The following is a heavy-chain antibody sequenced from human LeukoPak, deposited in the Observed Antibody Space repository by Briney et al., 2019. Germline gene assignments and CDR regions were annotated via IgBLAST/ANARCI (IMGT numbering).Heavy chain of an antibody. J-gene: IGHJ4*02. CDR3: ARARYYYDSSGYLYFDY. CDR2: NFYSGST. Sequence: SETLSLTCTVSGGSISGYYWSWIRQPPGKGLECVGYNFYSGSTNYNPSLKSRVIISVDTSKNQFSLKLSSVTAADTAVYYCARARYYYDSSGYLYFDYWGQGTLVTVSS. V-gene: IGHV4-59*01. CDR1: GGSISGYY. D-gene: IGHD3-22*01.